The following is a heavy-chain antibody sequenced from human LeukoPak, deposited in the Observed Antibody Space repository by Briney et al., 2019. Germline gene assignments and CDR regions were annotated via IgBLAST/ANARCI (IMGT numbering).Heavy chain of an antibody. V-gene: IGHV1-2*02. J-gene: IGHJ4*02. CDR1: GFTFSSYG. Sequence: GGSLRLSCAASGFTFSSYGMHWVRQAPGQGLEWMGWINPNSGGTNYAQKFQGRVTMTRDTSISTAYMELSRLRSDDTAVYYCARDRGFTMDYWGQGTLVTVSS. D-gene: IGHD3-10*01. CDR3: ARDRGFTMDY. CDR2: INPNSGGT.